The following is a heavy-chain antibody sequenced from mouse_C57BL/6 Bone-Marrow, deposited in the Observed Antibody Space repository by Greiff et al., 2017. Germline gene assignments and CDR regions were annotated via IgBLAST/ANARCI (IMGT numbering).Heavy chain of an antibody. CDR1: GYTFTSYW. CDR2: IDPSDSYT. Sequence: QVQLQQSGAELVKPGASVKLSCKASGYTFTSYWMQWVKQRPGPGLEWIGEIDPSDSYTNYNQKFKGKATLTVDTSSSTAYMQLSSLTSEDSAVYYCARRSSQYYFDYWGQGTTLTVSS. V-gene: IGHV1-50*01. J-gene: IGHJ2*01. CDR3: ARRSSQYYFDY. D-gene: IGHD1-1*01.